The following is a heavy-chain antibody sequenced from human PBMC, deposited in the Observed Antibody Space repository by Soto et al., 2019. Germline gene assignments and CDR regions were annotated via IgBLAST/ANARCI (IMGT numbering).Heavy chain of an antibody. CDR2: ISYSGAS. V-gene: IGHV4-59*08. Sequence: QVQLQESGPGLEKPSETLSLTCTVSGGSITNYYCSWFRQPPGKGLEWIAYISYSGASAYTLSLRRRVTMSMDTSKTPFSLMMASVTATDTAVYFCARHGYGSLHGLVDVWGQGTTVILSS. J-gene: IGHJ6*02. CDR3: ARHGYGSLHGLVDV. D-gene: IGHD1-26*01. CDR1: GGSITNYY.